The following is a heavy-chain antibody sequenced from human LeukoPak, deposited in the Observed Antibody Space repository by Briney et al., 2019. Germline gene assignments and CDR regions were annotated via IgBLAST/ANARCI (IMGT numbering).Heavy chain of an antibody. J-gene: IGHJ5*02. CDR2: INEDGRVT. V-gene: IGHV3-74*01. CDR1: GFTFSSYW. D-gene: IGHD3-3*01. CDR3: AKDAKVALNYDFWSGSQFDP. Sequence: GGSLRLSCTASGFTFSSYWVHWVRQSQEKRLVWVSRINEDGRVTDYADSVKGRFTISRDNARNTLYLQMHSLRVEDTAVYYCAKDAKVALNYDFWSGSQFDPWGQGTLVTVSS.